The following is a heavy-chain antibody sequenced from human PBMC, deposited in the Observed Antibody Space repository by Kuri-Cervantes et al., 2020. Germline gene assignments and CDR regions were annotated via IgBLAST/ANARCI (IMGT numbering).Heavy chain of an antibody. CDR1: GGSFSGYY. CDR2: INHSGST. CDR3: TTRGQLEGYYFDY. D-gene: IGHD6-6*01. J-gene: IGHJ4*02. Sequence: SETLSLTCTVYGGSFSGYYWSWIRQPPGKGLEWIGEINHSGSTNYNPSLKSRVTISVDTSKNQFSLKLSSVTAADTAVYYCTTRGQLEGYYFDYWGQGTLVTDSS. V-gene: IGHV4-34*01.